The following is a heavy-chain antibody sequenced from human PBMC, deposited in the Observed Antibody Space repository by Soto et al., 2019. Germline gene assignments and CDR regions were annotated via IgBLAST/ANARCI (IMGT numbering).Heavy chain of an antibody. CDR1: GFTFSSYS. Sequence: GGSLRLSCAASGFTFSSYSMKWVRQAPGEGLEWVSSISSSSSYIYYADSAKGRFTISRDNAKNSLYLQMNSLRAEDTAVYYCARCITIFGVVPHYFDYWGQGTLVTVSS. CDR2: ISSSSSYI. D-gene: IGHD3-3*01. CDR3: ARCITIFGVVPHYFDY. J-gene: IGHJ4*02. V-gene: IGHV3-21*01.